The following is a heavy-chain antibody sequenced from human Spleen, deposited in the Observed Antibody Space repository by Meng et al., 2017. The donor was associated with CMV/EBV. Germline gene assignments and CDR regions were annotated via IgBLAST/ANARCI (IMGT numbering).Heavy chain of an antibody. CDR2: ISSSSDYI. J-gene: IGHJ4*02. CDR1: GFTFSNAW. CDR3: AKAPYSGGFDS. D-gene: IGHD3-10*01. Sequence: GGSLRLSCAASGFTFSNAWMSWVRQAPGKGPEWVSFISSSSDYIYYADSVKGRFTISRDNAKNSLYLQMNSLRAEDTAVYYCAKAPYSGGFDSWGQGTLVTVSS. V-gene: IGHV3-21*01.